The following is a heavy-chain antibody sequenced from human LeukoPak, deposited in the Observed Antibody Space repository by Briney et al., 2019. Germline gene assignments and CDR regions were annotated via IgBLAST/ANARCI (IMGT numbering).Heavy chain of an antibody. CDR2: ISYDGSNK. V-gene: IGHV3-30*04. CDR1: GFTFSSYA. J-gene: IGHJ4*02. CDR3: ARDGFDY. Sequence: GGSLRLSCAASGFTFSSYAMHWVRQAPGKELEWVAVISYDGSNKYYADSVKGRFTISRDNSKNTLYLQMNSLRAEDTAVYYCARDGFDYWGQGTLVTVSS.